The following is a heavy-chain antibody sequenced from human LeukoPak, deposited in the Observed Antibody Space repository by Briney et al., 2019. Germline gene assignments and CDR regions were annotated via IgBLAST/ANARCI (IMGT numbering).Heavy chain of an antibody. CDR2: IYSGGST. Sequence: GGSLRLSCAASGFTVSSNYMSWVRQAPGKGLEWVSVIYSGGSTYYADSVKGRFTISRDNSKNTLYLQMNSLRAEDTAVYYCARDGRYCSGGSCYGGAFDIWGRGTKVTVSS. D-gene: IGHD2-15*01. V-gene: IGHV3-53*01. CDR3: ARDGRYCSGGSCYGGAFDI. CDR1: GFTVSSNY. J-gene: IGHJ3*02.